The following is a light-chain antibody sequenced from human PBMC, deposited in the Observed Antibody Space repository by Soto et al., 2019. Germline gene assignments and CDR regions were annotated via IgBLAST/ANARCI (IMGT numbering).Light chain of an antibody. Sequence: EIVLTQSPGTLSLSPGERATLSCRASQSVSYNYLAWYQQKPGQAPRLLIYGVSSRATGTPDRFSGSGSGTDFSLTISRLETEDFALYYSQHYSDSRYFSFGPGTKVEIK. CDR1: QSVSYNY. J-gene: IGKJ3*01. V-gene: IGKV3-20*01. CDR3: QHYSDSRYFS. CDR2: GVS.